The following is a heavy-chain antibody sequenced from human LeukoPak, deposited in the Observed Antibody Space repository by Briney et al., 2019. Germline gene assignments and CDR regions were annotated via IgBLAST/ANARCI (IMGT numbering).Heavy chain of an antibody. CDR2: ISSTSSAI. D-gene: IGHD3-22*01. CDR3: AREIGYYYDSSGYDGPAFDI. V-gene: IGHV3-48*04. CDR1: GFTFTGYS. Sequence: GGSLRLSCAASGFTFTGYSMNWVRQAPGQGLEWVSYISSTSSAIYYADSVKGRFTISRDNAKNSLYLQMNSLRAEDTAVFYCAREIGYYYDSSGYDGPAFDIWDQGTMVTVSS. J-gene: IGHJ3*02.